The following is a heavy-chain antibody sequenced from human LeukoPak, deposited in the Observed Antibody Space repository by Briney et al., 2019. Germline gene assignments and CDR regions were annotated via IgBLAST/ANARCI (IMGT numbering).Heavy chain of an antibody. Sequence: SVKVSCKASGGTFSSYAISWVRQAPGQGLEWMGGIIPIFGTANYAQKFQGRVTITADESTSTAYMELSSLRSEDTAVYYCASPSVVRGVIPYCGMDVWGQGTTVTVSS. CDR3: ASPSVVRGVIPYCGMDV. CDR2: IIPIFGTA. CDR1: GGTFSSYA. D-gene: IGHD3-10*01. J-gene: IGHJ6*02. V-gene: IGHV1-69*01.